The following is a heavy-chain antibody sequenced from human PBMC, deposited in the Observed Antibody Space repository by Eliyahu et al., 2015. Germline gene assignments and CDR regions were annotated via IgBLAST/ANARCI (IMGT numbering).Heavy chain of an antibody. D-gene: IGHD3-3*01. J-gene: IGHJ5*02. Sequence: EVQLVESGGGLVQPGGSLRLSCAASGFTFSSYSMNWVRQAPGKGLGRGLEWVSYISSSSSTIYYADSVKGRFTISRDNAKNSLYLQMNSLRDEDTAVYYCARDGELSYYDFWSGSYTKEYNWFDPWGQGTLVTVSS. CDR1: GFTFSSYS. CDR2: ISSSSSTI. V-gene: IGHV3-48*02. CDR3: ARDGELSYYDFWSGSYTKEYNWFDP.